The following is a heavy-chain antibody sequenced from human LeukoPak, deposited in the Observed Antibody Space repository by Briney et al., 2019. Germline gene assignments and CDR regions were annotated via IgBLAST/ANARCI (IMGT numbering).Heavy chain of an antibody. J-gene: IGHJ3*02. CDR1: GGSLSGLY. CDR3: ARLYAAAAGDAFDI. V-gene: IGHV4-34*01. CDR2: INHSGST. D-gene: IGHD6-13*01. Sequence: SETLSLTCAVYGGSLSGLYWSWIRQPPGKGLEWIGEINHSGSTNYNPSLKSRVTISVDTSKNQFSLKLSSVTAADTAVYYCARLYAAAAGDAFDIWGQGTMVTVSS.